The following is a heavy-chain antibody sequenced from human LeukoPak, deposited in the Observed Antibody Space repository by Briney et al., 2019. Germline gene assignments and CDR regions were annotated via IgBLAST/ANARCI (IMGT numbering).Heavy chain of an antibody. D-gene: IGHD1-26*01. V-gene: IGHV3-21*01. CDR2: ISSSSSYI. CDR3: ARGFKYSGSYP. Sequence: GGSLRLSCAASGFTFSSYAMSWVRQAPGKGLEWVSSISSSSSYIYYADSVKGRFTISRDNAKNSLYLQMNSLRAEDTAVYYCARGFKYSGSYPWGQGTLVTVSS. J-gene: IGHJ5*02. CDR1: GFTFSSYA.